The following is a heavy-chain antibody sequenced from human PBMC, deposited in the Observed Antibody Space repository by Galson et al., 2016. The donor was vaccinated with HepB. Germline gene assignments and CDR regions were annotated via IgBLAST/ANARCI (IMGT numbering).Heavy chain of an antibody. Sequence: SLRLSCAASGLPSNNYAMHWVRQAPGKGLECASLISGDGRNTYYADSVKGRFSTSRDNSKKSLYLEMNSLRTEDTAFYYCGILYGGFDPWGQGTLVTVSS. V-gene: IGHV3-43*02. CDR3: GILYGGFDP. J-gene: IGHJ5*02. CDR2: ISGDGRNT. D-gene: IGHD2/OR15-2a*01. CDR1: GLPSNNYA.